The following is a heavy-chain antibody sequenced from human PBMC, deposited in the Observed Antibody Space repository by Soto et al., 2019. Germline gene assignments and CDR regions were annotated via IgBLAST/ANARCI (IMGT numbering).Heavy chain of an antibody. D-gene: IGHD6-13*01. CDR3: ARSVAAAGHFDY. CDR1: GFTFSSYG. V-gene: IGHV3-33*01. Sequence: GGSLRLSCAASGFTFSSYGMHWVRQAPGKGLEWVAVIWYDGSNKYYADSVKGRFTISRDNSKNTLYLQMNSLRADDTAVYYCARSVAAAGHFDYWGQGTLVTVSS. J-gene: IGHJ4*02. CDR2: IWYDGSNK.